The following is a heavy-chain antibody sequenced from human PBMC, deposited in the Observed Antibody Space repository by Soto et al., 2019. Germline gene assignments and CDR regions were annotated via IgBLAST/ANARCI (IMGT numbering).Heavy chain of an antibody. J-gene: IGHJ4*02. D-gene: IGHD2-15*01. CDR1: GGSISSGGYY. V-gene: IGHV4-31*03. CDR3: ARGSDCSGGSCYLDY. CDR2: IYYSGST. Sequence: QVQLQESGPGLVKPSQTLSLTCTVSGGSISSGGYYWSWIRQHPGKGLEWIGYIYYSGSTYYNPSLKSRVTISVDTSKNQFSLKLSSVTAADTTVYYCARGSDCSGGSCYLDYWGQGTLVTVSS.